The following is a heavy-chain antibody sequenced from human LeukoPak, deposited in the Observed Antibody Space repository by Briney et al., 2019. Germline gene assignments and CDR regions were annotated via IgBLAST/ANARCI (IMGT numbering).Heavy chain of an antibody. J-gene: IGHJ3*02. CDR1: GFTFSRFW. CDR3: ARDASPEDSSGYYDAFDI. CDR2: IKEDGSLK. V-gene: IGHV3-7*01. Sequence: GESLRLSCAASGFTFSRFWMSWVRQAPGKGLEWVANIKEDGSLKNYVDSVKGRFTISRDNAKNSLYLQMNSLRAGDTAVYYCARDASPEDSSGYYDAFDIWGQGTLVIVSS. D-gene: IGHD3-22*01.